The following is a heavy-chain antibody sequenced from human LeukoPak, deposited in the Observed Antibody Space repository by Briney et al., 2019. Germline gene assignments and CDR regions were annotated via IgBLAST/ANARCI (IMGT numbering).Heavy chain of an antibody. CDR2: IYYSGST. CDR1: GGSISSSSYY. D-gene: IGHD1-7*01. J-gene: IGHJ4*02. CDR3: AGYNWNYELGFDY. V-gene: IGHV4-39*07. Sequence: PSETLSLTCTVSGGSISSSSYYWGWIRQPPGKGLEWIGSIYYSGSTYYNPSLKSRVTISVDTSKNQFSLKLSSVTAADTAVYYCAGYNWNYELGFDYWGQGTLVTVSS.